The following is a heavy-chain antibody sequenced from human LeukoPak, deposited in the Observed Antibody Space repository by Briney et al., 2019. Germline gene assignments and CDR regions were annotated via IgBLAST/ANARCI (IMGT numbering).Heavy chain of an antibody. D-gene: IGHD3/OR15-3a*01. CDR1: GFTFSSYG. Sequence: PGRSLRLSCAASGFTFSSYGMHWVRQAPGKGLEWVAIIWYDGSDKYYADSVKGRFTISRDNSKNTLYLQMNSLRAEDTAVYFCARGGLGIDSWGQGTLVTVSS. V-gene: IGHV3-33*01. CDR2: IWYDGSDK. J-gene: IGHJ5*01. CDR3: ARGGLGIDS.